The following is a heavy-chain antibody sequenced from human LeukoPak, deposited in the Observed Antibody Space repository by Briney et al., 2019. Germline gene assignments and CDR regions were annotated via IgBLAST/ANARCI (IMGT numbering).Heavy chain of an antibody. CDR2: IYTSGST. CDR3: ARDYAGGYSYGPPEFDY. V-gene: IGHV4-4*07. J-gene: IGHJ4*02. D-gene: IGHD5-18*01. Sequence: SETLPLTCTVSGGSISSYYWSWIRQPAGKGLEWIGRIYTSGSTNYNPSLKSRVTMSVDTSKNQFSLKLSSVTAADTAVYCCARDYAGGYSYGPPEFDYWGQGTLVTVSS. CDR1: GGSISSYY.